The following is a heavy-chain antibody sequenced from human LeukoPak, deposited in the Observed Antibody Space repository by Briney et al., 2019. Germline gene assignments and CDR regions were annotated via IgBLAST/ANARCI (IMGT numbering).Heavy chain of an antibody. D-gene: IGHD3-10*01. Sequence: GASVTVSFTAPGYTFTSYYIHWVRQAPGQGLEWMGWISAYNGNTNYAQKLQGRVTMTTDTSTSTAYMELRSLRSDDTAVYYCARAASWFGELLRRYYFDYWGQGTLVTVSS. V-gene: IGHV1-18*04. J-gene: IGHJ4*02. CDR1: GYTFTSYY. CDR2: ISAYNGNT. CDR3: ARAASWFGELLRRYYFDY.